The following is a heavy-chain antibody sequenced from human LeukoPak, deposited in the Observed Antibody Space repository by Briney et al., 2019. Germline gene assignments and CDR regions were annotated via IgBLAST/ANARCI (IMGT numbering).Heavy chain of an antibody. CDR3: ARGEYFDWLVEPPSDY. J-gene: IGHJ4*02. D-gene: IGHD3-9*01. CDR2: INAGNGNT. Sequence: ASVTVSCKASGYTFTSYAMHWVRQAPGQRLEWMGWINAGNGNTKYSQKFQGRVTITRDTSASTAYMELSSLRSEDTAVYYCARGEYFDWLVEPPSDYWSQGTLVTVSS. V-gene: IGHV1-3*01. CDR1: GYTFTSYA.